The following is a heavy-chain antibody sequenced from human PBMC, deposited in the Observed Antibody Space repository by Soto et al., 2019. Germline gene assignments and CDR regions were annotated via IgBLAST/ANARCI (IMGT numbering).Heavy chain of an antibody. CDR3: ARAVQDNWFDP. J-gene: IGHJ5*02. Sequence: ASVKVSGKASGYTFTSYGISWVRQAPGKGLEWMGWISAYNGNTNYAQKLQGRVTMTTDTSTSTAYMELRSLRSDDTAVYYCARAVQDNWFDPWGQGTLVTVSS. CDR1: GYTFTSYG. CDR2: ISAYNGNT. V-gene: IGHV1-18*01.